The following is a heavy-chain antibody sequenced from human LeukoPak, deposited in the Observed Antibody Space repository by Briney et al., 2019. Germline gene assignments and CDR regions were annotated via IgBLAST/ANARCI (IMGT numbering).Heavy chain of an antibody. J-gene: IGHJ1*01. CDR1: GFTFSTYG. V-gene: IGHV3-30*02. D-gene: IGHD3-16*01. CDR2: MRNAGSNK. Sequence: GGSLRLSCAASGFTFSTYGMHWVRQAPGKGLEWVAFMRNAGSNKYYADSVRGRFTISRDNSKNTLYLQMNSLRAEDTAVYYCAKANTGGGSNNLGYFHHWGQGTLVTVSS. CDR3: AKANTGGGSNNLGYFHH.